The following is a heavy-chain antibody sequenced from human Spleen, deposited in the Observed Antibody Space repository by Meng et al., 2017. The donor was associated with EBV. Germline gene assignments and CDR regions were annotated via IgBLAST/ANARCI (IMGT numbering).Heavy chain of an antibody. CDR3: ARGPYYE. D-gene: IGHD1-26*01. CDR2: IYHGGGT. V-gene: IGHV4-61*01. J-gene: IGHJ4*02. CDR1: GASVNSGSYY. Sequence: QVQLQESGPGLLKPSETLSLTCTVSGASVNSGSYYWSWIRQPPGKELEWIGYIYHGGGTSYNPSLKSRVTISVDASKNEFSLKLFSVTAADTAVYYCARGPYYEWGQGTLVTVAS.